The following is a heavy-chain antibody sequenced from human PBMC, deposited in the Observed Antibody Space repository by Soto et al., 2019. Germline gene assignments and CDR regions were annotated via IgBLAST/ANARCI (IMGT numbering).Heavy chain of an antibody. CDR1: ADCMSGHS. V-gene: IGHV4-59*11. D-gene: IGHD3-3*01. Sequence: EALSLTCAVSADCMSGHSWTWIRQSPGKGLEWIGYVNYNGNTNYNPALKSRVTISVDTSKKQFSLKLRAATSADTAVYYCARGLTSAVPRGKGTLVTVSS. CDR3: ARGLTSAVP. CDR2: VNYNGNT. J-gene: IGHJ5*02.